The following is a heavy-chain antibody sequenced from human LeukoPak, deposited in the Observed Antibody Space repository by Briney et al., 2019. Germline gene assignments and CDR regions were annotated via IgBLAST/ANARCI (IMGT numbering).Heavy chain of an antibody. V-gene: IGHV3-48*04. Sequence: GGSLRLSCAASGFTFSSYSMNWVRQAPGKGLEWVSYISSSSSTIYYADSVKGRFTISRDNAKNSLYLQMNSLRAEDTAVYYCARDLLISIQLWGQGTLVTVSS. CDR2: ISSSSSTI. D-gene: IGHD5-18*01. CDR1: GFTFSSYS. J-gene: IGHJ4*02. CDR3: ARDLLISIQL.